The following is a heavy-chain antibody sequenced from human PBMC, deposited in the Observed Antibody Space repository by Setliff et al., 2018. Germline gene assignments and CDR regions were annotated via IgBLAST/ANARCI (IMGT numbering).Heavy chain of an antibody. Sequence: SETLSLTCTVSGGSITRGSFYWSWIRQSDGKRLEWIGRIHASGSPNYNPSLKSRVTISLDTSRNQFSLELSSVTAADTAVYYCARDPGVHSGTWCLDSWGQGTQVTVSS. CDR2: IHASGSP. CDR3: ARDPGVHSGTWCLDS. D-gene: IGHD2-8*01. V-gene: IGHV4-61*02. J-gene: IGHJ4*02. CDR1: GGSITRGSFY.